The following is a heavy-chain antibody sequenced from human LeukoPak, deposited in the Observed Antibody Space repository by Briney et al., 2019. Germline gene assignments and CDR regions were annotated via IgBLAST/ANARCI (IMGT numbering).Heavy chain of an antibody. CDR2: INHSGST. CDR1: GGSFSGYY. J-gene: IGHJ5*02. Sequence: SETLSLTCAVYGGSFSGYYWCWIRQPPGKGLEWIGKINHSGSTNYNPSLKSRVTISVDTSKNQFSLKLSSVTAADTAVYYCAGGRLVVYFGYSSSWSNWFDPWGQGTLVTVSS. D-gene: IGHD6-13*01. V-gene: IGHV4-34*01. CDR3: AGGRLVVYFGYSSSWSNWFDP.